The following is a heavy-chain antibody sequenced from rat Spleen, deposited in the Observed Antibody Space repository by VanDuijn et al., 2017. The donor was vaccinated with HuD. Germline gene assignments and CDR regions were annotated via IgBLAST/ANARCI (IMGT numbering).Heavy chain of an antibody. Sequence: EVQLVESGGGLVQPGRSLKLSCAASGFTFSDYNMAWVRQAPKKGLEWVSTINSDGSSTFYRDSVRDRFTTSRDNAKINLYLQMDSLKSEDTATYYCATETGLMMVPPFAYWGQGTLVTVSS. CDR1: GFTFSDYN. CDR3: ATETGLMMVPPFAY. J-gene: IGHJ3*01. CDR2: INSDGSST. D-gene: IGHD1-12*02. V-gene: IGHV5-7*01.